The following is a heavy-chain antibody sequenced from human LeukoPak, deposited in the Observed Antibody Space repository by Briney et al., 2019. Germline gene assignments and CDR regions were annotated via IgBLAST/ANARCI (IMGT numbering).Heavy chain of an antibody. Sequence: ASVKVSCKASGYTFTGYYMHWVRQAPGQGLEWMGWINPNSGGTNYAQKFQGRVTMTRDTSISTAYMELSRLRSDDTAVYYCARDARAVAFWSSELDYWGQGTLVTVSS. CDR2: INPNSGGT. V-gene: IGHV1-2*02. D-gene: IGHD6-19*01. CDR1: GYTFTGYY. CDR3: ARDARAVAFWSSELDY. J-gene: IGHJ4*02.